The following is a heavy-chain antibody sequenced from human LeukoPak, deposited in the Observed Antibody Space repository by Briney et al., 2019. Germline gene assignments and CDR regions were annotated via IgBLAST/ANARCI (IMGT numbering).Heavy chain of an antibody. CDR2: ISYDGGNK. V-gene: IGHV3-30*18. CDR1: GFTFSSYG. J-gene: IGHJ6*02. CDR3: AKALFYGYYYGMDV. D-gene: IGHD4-17*01. Sequence: GGSLRLSCAASGFTFSSYGMHWVRQAPGKGLEWVAVISYDGGNKYYADSVKGRFTISRDNSKNTLYLQMNSLRAEDTAVYYCAKALFYGYYYGMDVWGQGTTVTVSS.